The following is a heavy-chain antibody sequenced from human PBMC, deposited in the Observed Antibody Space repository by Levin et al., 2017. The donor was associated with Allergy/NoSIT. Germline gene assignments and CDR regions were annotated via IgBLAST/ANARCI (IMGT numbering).Heavy chain of an antibody. Sequence: SCEASGFMFRDYYMFWVRQAPGKGLEWISYISAYDGTKKYADSVQGRVTISRDSAKSSLFLQMNNLRVEDTAVYYCARPLGECSSAACYAALEDWGRGTLVTVSS. J-gene: IGHJ4*02. CDR2: ISAYDGTK. V-gene: IGHV3-11*01. CDR1: GFMFRDYY. CDR3: ARPLGECSSAACYAALED. D-gene: IGHD2-2*01.